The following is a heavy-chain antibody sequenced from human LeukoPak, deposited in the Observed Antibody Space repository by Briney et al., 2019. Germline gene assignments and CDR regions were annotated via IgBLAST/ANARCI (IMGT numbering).Heavy chain of an antibody. CDR3: AREWLHKHTVTTHYFDY. V-gene: IGHV3-23*01. D-gene: IGHD4-17*01. Sequence: GGSLRLSCAASGFTFSSYAMSWVRQAPGKGLEWVSAISGSGGSTYYADSVKGRFTISRDNSKNTLYLQMNSLRAEDTAVYYCAREWLHKHTVTTHYFDYWGQGTLVTVSS. J-gene: IGHJ4*02. CDR1: GFTFSSYA. CDR2: ISGSGGST.